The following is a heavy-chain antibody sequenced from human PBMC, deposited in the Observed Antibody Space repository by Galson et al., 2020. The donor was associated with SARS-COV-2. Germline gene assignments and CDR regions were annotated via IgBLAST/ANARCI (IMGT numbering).Heavy chain of an antibody. CDR1: GFTFSSYA. CDR3: ARDVLVGVAGHYYYYGMDV. J-gene: IGHJ6*02. CDR2: ISYDGSNK. Sequence: GGSLRLSCAASGFTFSSYAMHWVRQAPGKGLEWVAVISYDGSNKYYADSVKGRFTISRDNSKNTLYLQMNSLRAEDTAVYYCARDVLVGVAGHYYYYGMDVWGQGTTVTVSS. V-gene: IGHV3-30*04. D-gene: IGHD6-19*01.